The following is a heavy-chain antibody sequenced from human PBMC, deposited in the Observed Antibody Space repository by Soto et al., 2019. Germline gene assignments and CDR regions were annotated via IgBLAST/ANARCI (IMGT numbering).Heavy chain of an antibody. V-gene: IGHV4-59*01. CDR1: GGSITSSY. Sequence: PSETLSLTCTVSGGSITSSYWSWIRRPPGKGLEWIAYIYDTGISGYTPSTSYNPSLKSRDTRSVDTSKSQFSLKLTSVTAADTAVYYCVRGEDAFFYYGLDVWGQGITVTVS. CDR3: VRGEDAFFYYGLDV. J-gene: IGHJ6*02. CDR2: IYDTGISGYTPST.